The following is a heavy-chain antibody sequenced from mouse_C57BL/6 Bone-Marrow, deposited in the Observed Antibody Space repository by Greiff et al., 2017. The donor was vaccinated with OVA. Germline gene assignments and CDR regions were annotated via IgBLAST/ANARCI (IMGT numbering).Heavy chain of an antibody. CDR3: ANYYGSSAYYYAMDY. J-gene: IGHJ4*01. CDR2: IDPNSGGT. Sequence: QVQLKQPGAELVKPGASVKLSCKASGYTFTSYWMHWVKQRPGRGLEWIGRIDPNSGGTKYNEKFKSKATLTVDKPSSTAYMQLSSLTSEDSAVYYCANYYGSSAYYYAMDYWGQGTSVTVSS. D-gene: IGHD1-1*01. V-gene: IGHV1-72*01. CDR1: GYTFTSYW.